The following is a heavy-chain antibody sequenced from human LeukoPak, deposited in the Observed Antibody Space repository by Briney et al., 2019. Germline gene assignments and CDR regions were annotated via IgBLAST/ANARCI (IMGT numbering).Heavy chain of an antibody. Sequence: PSETLSLTCTVSGGSISSSSSYWGWIRQPPGKGLEWIGSIYYSGSTDYNPSLKSRVTMSVDTSKNQFSLRLNSVTAADTAVYYCARWYCSTTTCYYLDHWGQGTLVTVSS. CDR1: GGSISSSSSY. V-gene: IGHV4-39*07. CDR3: ARWYCSTTTCYYLDH. J-gene: IGHJ4*02. D-gene: IGHD2-2*01. CDR2: IYYSGST.